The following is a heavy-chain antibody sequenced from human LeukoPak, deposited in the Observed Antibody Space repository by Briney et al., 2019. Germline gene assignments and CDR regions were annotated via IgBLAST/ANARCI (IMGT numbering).Heavy chain of an antibody. CDR1: GGTFSSYA. Sequence: GSSVKVPCKASGGTFSSYAISWVRQAPGQGLEWMGGIIPIFGTANYAQKFQGRVTITTDESTSTAYMELSSLRSEDTAVYYCARGYCSSISCEYAPFDYWGQGTLVTVSS. J-gene: IGHJ4*02. CDR2: IIPIFGTA. D-gene: IGHD2-2*01. V-gene: IGHV1-69*05. CDR3: ARGYCSSISCEYAPFDY.